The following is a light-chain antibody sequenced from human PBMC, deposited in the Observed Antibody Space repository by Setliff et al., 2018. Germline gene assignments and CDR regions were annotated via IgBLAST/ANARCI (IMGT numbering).Light chain of an antibody. Sequence: QSVLTQPASVSGSPGQSITISCSGTSSDVGSYDLVSWYQQHPGKAPKLIIYGVSDRPSGVSSRSSGSKSGNTAYLTISGLQTEDEAEYYCNAYASDTTYVFGSGTKV. V-gene: IGLV2-14*03. CDR3: NAYASDTTYV. J-gene: IGLJ1*01. CDR1: SSDVGSYDL. CDR2: GVS.